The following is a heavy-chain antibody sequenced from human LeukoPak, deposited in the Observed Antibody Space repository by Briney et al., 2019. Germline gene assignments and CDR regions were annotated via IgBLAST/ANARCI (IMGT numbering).Heavy chain of an antibody. CDR3: AEVESSYCRI. J-gene: IGHJ4*02. CDR2: IGGSGSTT. Sequence: GGSLRLSCVASGLTFGNYGMNWVRQAPGKGLEWVSSIGGSGSTTYSADSVRGRFTISRDNSKNSMYLQMSSLRAEDTAIYYCAEVESSYCRIWGQGTLVTVSS. V-gene: IGHV3-23*01. D-gene: IGHD3-10*01. CDR1: GLTFGNYG.